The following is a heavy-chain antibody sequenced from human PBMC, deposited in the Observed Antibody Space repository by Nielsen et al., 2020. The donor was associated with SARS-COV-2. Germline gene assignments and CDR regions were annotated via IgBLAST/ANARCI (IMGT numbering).Heavy chain of an antibody. CDR3: AAFVDTALSH. CDR1: GYTFTNYG. D-gene: IGHD5-18*01. V-gene: IGHV1-69*11. J-gene: IGHJ4*02. Sequence: SVKVSCKASGYTFTNYGVNWVRQAPGQGLEWMGRIIPLLVTPKYAQKFQDRVTITADESKTTVYMEMSSLRSEDTAVYYCAAFVDTALSHWGQGTLVTVSS. CDR2: IIPLLVTP.